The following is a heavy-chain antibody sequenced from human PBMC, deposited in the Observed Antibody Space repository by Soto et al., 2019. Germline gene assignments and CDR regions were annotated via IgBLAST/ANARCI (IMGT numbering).Heavy chain of an antibody. J-gene: IGHJ4*02. D-gene: IGHD2-8*01. CDR2: ISAYNGNT. CDR3: ARVGLGYCTNGVCFDFDY. CDR1: GYTFTSYD. Sequence: ASVQVSCKASGYTFTSYDISWVRQAPGQGLEWMGWISAYNGNTNYAQKLQGRVTMTTDTSTSTAYMELRSLRSDDTAVYYCARVGLGYCTNGVCFDFDYWGQGTLVTVSS. V-gene: IGHV1-18*01.